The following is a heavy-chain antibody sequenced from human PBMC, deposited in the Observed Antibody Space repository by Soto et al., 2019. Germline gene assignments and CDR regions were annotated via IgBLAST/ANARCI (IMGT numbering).Heavy chain of an antibody. J-gene: IGHJ4*02. CDR1: GFYFSVYW. CDR3: TRGPRPDSSATGTY. Sequence: EVQLVESGGGLVQPGGSLRLSCSASGFYFSVYWMHCVRQTPGKGPVWVARISEDGLTTNYADSVQGRFIISRDDAKSTLHLQMNRLRVEDTAVYYCTRGPRPDSSATGTYWGQGTQVTVS. D-gene: IGHD3-3*01. V-gene: IGHV3-74*01. CDR2: ISEDGLTT.